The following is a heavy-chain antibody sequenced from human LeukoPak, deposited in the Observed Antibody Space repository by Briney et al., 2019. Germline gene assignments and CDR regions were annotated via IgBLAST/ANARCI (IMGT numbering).Heavy chain of an antibody. CDR1: RFTFSTYW. CDR2: IQQDGSVK. Sequence: GGSLRLSCAASRFTFSTYWMGWVRQAPGKGREWVATIQQDGSVKHYLDSVKGRLAISIDNGKNPLYLQMNTLRAEDTAVYYCAGARGWEFSSWGQGTLVTVSS. CDR3: AGARGWEFSS. V-gene: IGHV3-7*01. J-gene: IGHJ5*02. D-gene: IGHD1-26*01.